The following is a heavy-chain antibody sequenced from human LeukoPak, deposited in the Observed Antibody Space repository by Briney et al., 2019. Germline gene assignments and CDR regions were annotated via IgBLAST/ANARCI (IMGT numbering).Heavy chain of an antibody. Sequence: GGSLRLSCAASGFTFNDAWMNWVRQAPGKGLEWVSAISGSGGSTYYADSVKGRFTISRDNSKNTLYLQMNSLRAEDTAVYYCAKSDTAMPNPFDYWGQGTLVTVSS. J-gene: IGHJ4*02. V-gene: IGHV3-23*01. CDR3: AKSDTAMPNPFDY. CDR1: GFTFNDAW. D-gene: IGHD5-18*01. CDR2: ISGSGGST.